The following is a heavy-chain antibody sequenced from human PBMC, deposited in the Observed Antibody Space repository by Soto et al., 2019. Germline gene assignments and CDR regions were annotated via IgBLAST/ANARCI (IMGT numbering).Heavy chain of an antibody. CDR1: GGSFSGYY. Sequence: SETLSLTCAVYGGSFSGYYWSWIRQPPGKGLEWIGEINHSGSTNYNPSLKSRVTISVDTSKNQFSLKLSSVTAADTAVYYCASLPAYYDFWSGINWFDPWGQGTLVTVSS. CDR2: INHSGST. V-gene: IGHV4-34*01. D-gene: IGHD3-3*01. CDR3: ASLPAYYDFWSGINWFDP. J-gene: IGHJ5*02.